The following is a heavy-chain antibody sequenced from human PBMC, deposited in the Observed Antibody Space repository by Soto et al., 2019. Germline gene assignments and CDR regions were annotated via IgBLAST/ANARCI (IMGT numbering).Heavy chain of an antibody. D-gene: IGHD3-22*01. Sequence: SETLSLTCSVSGGSISSGYYYWSWIRQHPGKGLEWIGYIYYSGSTYYNPSLKSRVTISVDTSKNQFSLKLSSVTAADTAVYYCARGYDNDYNWFDPWGQGTLVTVSS. CDR3: ARGYDNDYNWFDP. V-gene: IGHV4-31*03. CDR1: GGSISSGYYY. CDR2: IYYSGST. J-gene: IGHJ5*02.